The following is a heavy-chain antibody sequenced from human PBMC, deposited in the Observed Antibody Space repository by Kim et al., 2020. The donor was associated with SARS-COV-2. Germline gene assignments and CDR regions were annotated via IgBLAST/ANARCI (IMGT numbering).Heavy chain of an antibody. V-gene: IGHV3-11*06. Sequence: GRVTISRDNAKNSLYLKMNSLRAEDTAVYYCARDGRGDWLPYYYYYYMDVWGKGTTVTVSS. CDR3: ARDGRGDWLPYYYYYYMDV. D-gene: IGHD3-9*01. J-gene: IGHJ6*03.